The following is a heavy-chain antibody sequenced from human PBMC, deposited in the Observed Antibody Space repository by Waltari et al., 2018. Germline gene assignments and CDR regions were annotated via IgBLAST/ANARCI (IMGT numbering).Heavy chain of an antibody. D-gene: IGHD6-13*01. CDR2: VDPEYGET. V-gene: IGHV1-69-2*01. J-gene: IGHJ4*02. Sequence: EVQLVQSGAEVKKPGATVKISCKVSGYTFTDYYMHWVQQAPGKGLEWMGLVDPEYGETIDAEKFQGRFTITADTSTDTAYMELSSLRSEDTAVYYCATLSVGIAAAGTGYWGQGTLVTVSS. CDR3: ATLSVGIAAAGTGY. CDR1: GYTFTDYY.